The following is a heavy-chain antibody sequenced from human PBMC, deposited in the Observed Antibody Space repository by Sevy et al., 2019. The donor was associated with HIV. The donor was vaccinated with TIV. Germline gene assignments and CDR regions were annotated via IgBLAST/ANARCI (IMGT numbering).Heavy chain of an antibody. D-gene: IGHD2-8*01. V-gene: IGHV3-30-3*01. CDR2: IAYDGINK. J-gene: IGHJ6*02. CDR1: GFTFSSYS. CDR3: ARGRKTTQEWLEELDYYYGMDV. Sequence: GGSLRLSCATSGFTFSSYSMHWVRQAPGKGLEWVATIAYDGINKQYADSVRGRFTISRDNSKSTLYVQLNSLRAEDTAVYYCARGRKTTQEWLEELDYYYGMDVWGQGTSVTVSS.